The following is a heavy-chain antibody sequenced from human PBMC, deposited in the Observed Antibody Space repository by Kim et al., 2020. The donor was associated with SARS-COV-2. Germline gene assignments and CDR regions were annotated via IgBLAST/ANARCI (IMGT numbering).Heavy chain of an antibody. V-gene: IGHV1-3*01. J-gene: IGHJ3*02. Sequence: QKFQGRAPITRDTSASTAYMELSSLRSEDTAVYYCARAMAAAGQNDAFDIWGQGTMVTISS. CDR3: ARAMAAAGQNDAFDI. D-gene: IGHD6-13*01.